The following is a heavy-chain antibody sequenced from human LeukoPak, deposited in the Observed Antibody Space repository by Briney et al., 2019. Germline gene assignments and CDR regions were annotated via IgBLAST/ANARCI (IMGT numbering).Heavy chain of an antibody. Sequence: SETLSLTCTVSGGSISSYYWSWIRQPPGKGLEWIGYIYYSGSTNYNPSLKSRVTISVDTSKNQFSLKLSSVTAADTAVYYCARGSGSYPSLDYWGQGTLVTVSS. CDR3: ARGSGSYPSLDY. CDR1: GGSISSYY. J-gene: IGHJ4*02. CDR2: IYYSGST. V-gene: IGHV4-59*08. D-gene: IGHD3-10*01.